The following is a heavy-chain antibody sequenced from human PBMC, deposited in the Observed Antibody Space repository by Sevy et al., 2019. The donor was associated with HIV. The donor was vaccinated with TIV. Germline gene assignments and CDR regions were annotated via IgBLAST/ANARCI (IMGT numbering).Heavy chain of an antibody. V-gene: IGHV3-30-3*01. Sequence: GGSLRLSCAASGFTFSSYAMHWVSQAPGKGLEWVAVISYDGSNKYYADSVKGRFTISRDNSKNTLYLQMNSLRAEDTAVYYCARSRSSWTQKFDYWGQGTLVTVSS. J-gene: IGHJ4*02. D-gene: IGHD6-13*01. CDR1: GFTFSSYA. CDR3: ARSRSSWTQKFDY. CDR2: ISYDGSNK.